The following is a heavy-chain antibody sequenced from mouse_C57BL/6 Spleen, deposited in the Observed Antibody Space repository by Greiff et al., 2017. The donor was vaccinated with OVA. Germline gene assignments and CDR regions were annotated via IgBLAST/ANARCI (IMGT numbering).Heavy chain of an antibody. Sequence: VQLQQPGAELVKPGASVKMSCKASGYTFTSYWITWVKQRPGQGLEWIGDIYPGSGSTNYNEKFKSKATLTVDTSSSTAYMQLSSLTSEDSAVYYCARGRGYTYYFDYWGQGTTLTVSS. J-gene: IGHJ2*01. CDR2: IYPGSGST. D-gene: IGHD2-2*01. V-gene: IGHV1-55*01. CDR3: ARGRGYTYYFDY. CDR1: GYTFTSYW.